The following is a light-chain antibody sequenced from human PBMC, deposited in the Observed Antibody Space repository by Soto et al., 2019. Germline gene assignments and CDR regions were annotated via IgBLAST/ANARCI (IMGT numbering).Light chain of an antibody. V-gene: IGKV3-20*01. CDR2: SAS. J-gene: IGKJ1*01. CDR1: QTVTSEY. CDR3: QQYAGSTRT. Sequence: IVMTQSPGTLSVSPGERATLSCRASQTVTSEYLAWYQQKHGQAPRLLIYSASRRATGIPDRFTGSVSGTDVTLTINRVEKEDGSVYFCQQYAGSTRTFGQGTKVDIK.